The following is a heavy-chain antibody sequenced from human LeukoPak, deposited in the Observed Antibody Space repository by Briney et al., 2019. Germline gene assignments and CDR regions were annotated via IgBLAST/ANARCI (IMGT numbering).Heavy chain of an antibody. CDR3: ARDSYTRGYYYYMDV. J-gene: IGHJ6*03. CDR1: GGSISSSSYY. CDR2: IYYSGST. D-gene: IGHD3-10*01. Sequence: SETLSLTYTVSGGSISSSSYYWGWIRQPPGKGLEWIGSIYYSGSTYYNPSLKSRVTISVDTSKNQFSLKLSSVTAADTAVYYCARDSYTRGYYYYMDVWGKGTTVTISS. V-gene: IGHV4-39*07.